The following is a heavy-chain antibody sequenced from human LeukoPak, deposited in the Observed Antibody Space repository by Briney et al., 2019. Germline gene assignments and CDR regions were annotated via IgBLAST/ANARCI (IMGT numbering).Heavy chain of an antibody. CDR2: ISGDYGST. V-gene: IGHV3-23*01. CDR1: GFTFSTYP. Sequence: PGGSLRLSCAASGFTFSTYPMSWVRQAPGKGLEWVSAISGDYGSTYYADSLKGRFTISRDNSKNPLYLQNNSLSDEDTAVYYCAKHISQGYTYGFIEQDFCGQGTPVTVSS. D-gene: IGHD5-18*01. J-gene: IGHJ4*02. CDR3: AKHISQGYTYGFIEQDF.